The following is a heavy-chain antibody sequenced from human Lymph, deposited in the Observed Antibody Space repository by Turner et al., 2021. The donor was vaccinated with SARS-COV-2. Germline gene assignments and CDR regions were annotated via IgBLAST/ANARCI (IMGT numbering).Heavy chain of an antibody. Sequence: QVQLVQPGAEVKKPGASVKVSCKASGYTFTGSYMHWVRQAPGQGLEWMGWINPNSGGTNYAQKFQGRVTMTRDTSISAAYMELSRLRSDDTAVYYCARDVERYNDFWSGYSGGYGMDVWGQGPTVTVSS. CDR2: INPNSGGT. CDR1: GYTFTGSY. D-gene: IGHD3-3*01. CDR3: ARDVERYNDFWSGYSGGYGMDV. V-gene: IGHV1-2*02. J-gene: IGHJ6*02.